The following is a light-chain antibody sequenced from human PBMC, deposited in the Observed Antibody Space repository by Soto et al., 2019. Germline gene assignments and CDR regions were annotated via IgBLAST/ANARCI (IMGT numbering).Light chain of an antibody. CDR2: DAS. V-gene: IGKV3-11*01. CDR1: QSMNTL. Sequence: EVLLTQSPATLSVSPGESVTLSCRASQSMNTLLAWYQQKPGQAPRLLIYDASSRAAGVPARFSGRGSGTDFTLTINSLEPEDFAVYHCQQRSIWPLTFGGGTRVE. J-gene: IGKJ4*01. CDR3: QQRSIWPLT.